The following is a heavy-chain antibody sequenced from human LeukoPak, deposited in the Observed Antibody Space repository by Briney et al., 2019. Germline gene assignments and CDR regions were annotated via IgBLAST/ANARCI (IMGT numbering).Heavy chain of an antibody. CDR3: AREVVVPAAMDYYYYGMDV. D-gene: IGHD2-2*01. CDR2: IYYSGST. J-gene: IGHJ6*02. CDR1: GGSISSLY. V-gene: IGHV4-59*11. Sequence: SETLSLTCTVSGGSISSLYWGWIRQPPGKGLEWIGYIYYSGSTNYNPSLKSRVTISVDTSKNQFSLKLSSVTAADTAVYYCAREVVVPAAMDYYYYGMDVWGQGTTVTVSS.